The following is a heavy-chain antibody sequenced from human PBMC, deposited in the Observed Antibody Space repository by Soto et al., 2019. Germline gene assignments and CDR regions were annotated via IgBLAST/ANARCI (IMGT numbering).Heavy chain of an antibody. J-gene: IGHJ6*02. Sequence: EVQLVESGGGLVQPGGSLRLSCAASGFTFSSYWMSWVRQAPGKGLEWVANIKQDGSEKYYVDSVKGRFTISRDNAKNSLYLRMTSLRAADTAVYYCARDPSVVVVAATPYYYSGMDLWGQGTTVTVSS. CDR2: IKQDGSEK. CDR1: GFTFSSYW. CDR3: ARDPSVVVVAATPYYYSGMDL. V-gene: IGHV3-7*01. D-gene: IGHD2-15*01.